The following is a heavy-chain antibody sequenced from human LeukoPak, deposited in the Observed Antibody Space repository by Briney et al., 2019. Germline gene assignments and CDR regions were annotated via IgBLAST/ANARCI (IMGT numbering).Heavy chain of an antibody. CDR2: IYTSGST. CDR3: AREENYYYYMDV. Sequence: PSQTLSLTCSVSGGSISSYYWNWIRLPPGKGLEWIGRIYTSGSTNYNPSLKSRVTMSVDTSKNQFPLKLSSVTAADTAVYYCAREENYYYYMDVWGKGTTVTVSS. CDR1: GGSISSYY. J-gene: IGHJ6*03. V-gene: IGHV4-4*07.